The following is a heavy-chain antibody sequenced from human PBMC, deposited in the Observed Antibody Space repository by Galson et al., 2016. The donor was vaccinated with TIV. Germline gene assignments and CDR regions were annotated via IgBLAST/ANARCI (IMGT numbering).Heavy chain of an antibody. J-gene: IGHJ6*02. Sequence: LRLSCAASGFTFDDYGMHWVRQVLGKGLEWVSGISSNSVYLGYADSVKGRFTISRDNAKNSLDLQMNSLIPEDTALYYCAKGRGYSYGYPQDYYYGMDVWGQGTAVTVSS. D-gene: IGHD5-18*01. V-gene: IGHV3-9*01. CDR2: ISSNSVYL. CDR1: GFTFDDYG. CDR3: AKGRGYSYGYPQDYYYGMDV.